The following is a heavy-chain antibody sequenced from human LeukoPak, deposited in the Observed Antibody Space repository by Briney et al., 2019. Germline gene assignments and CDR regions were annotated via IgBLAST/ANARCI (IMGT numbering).Heavy chain of an antibody. D-gene: IGHD6-19*01. Sequence: PGGSLRLSCAASGFTFSSYWIHWVRQPHGKGLVWVSRISGDGSNTNYADSVKSRFTISRDNAKNTLYLQMDSLRAEDTAVYYCASAVADTRNAFDIWGRGTTVTVSS. CDR1: GFTFSSYW. CDR2: ISGDGSNT. J-gene: IGHJ3*02. CDR3: ASAVADTRNAFDI. V-gene: IGHV3-74*01.